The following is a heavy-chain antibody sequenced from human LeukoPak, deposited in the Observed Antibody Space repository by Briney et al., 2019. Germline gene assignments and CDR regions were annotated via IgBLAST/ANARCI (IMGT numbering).Heavy chain of an antibody. J-gene: IGHJ3*02. CDR3: ARRLPPQNGNDAFDI. Sequence: SETLSLTCTVSGGSISSFYWSWIRQPPGKGLEWIGYISYSGSTNYNPSLKSRVTISVDTSKNQFSLKLSSVTAADTAVYYCARRLPPQNGNDAFDIWSQGTMVTVSS. CDR1: GGSISSFY. V-gene: IGHV4-59*08. CDR2: ISYSGST. D-gene: IGHD1-1*01.